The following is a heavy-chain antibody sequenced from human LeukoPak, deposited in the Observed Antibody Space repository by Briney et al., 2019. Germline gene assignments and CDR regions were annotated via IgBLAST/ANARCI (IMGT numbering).Heavy chain of an antibody. CDR3: ARIVGASDH. D-gene: IGHD1-26*01. Sequence: SETLSLTCTVSGGSISSSSYYLGWIRRPPGKGLEWIGSIYYSGSTYYNPSLKSRVTISVDTSKNQFSLKLSSVTAADTAVYYCARIVGASDHWGQGTLVTVSS. V-gene: IGHV4-39*01. CDR2: IYYSGST. CDR1: GGSISSSSYY. J-gene: IGHJ4*02.